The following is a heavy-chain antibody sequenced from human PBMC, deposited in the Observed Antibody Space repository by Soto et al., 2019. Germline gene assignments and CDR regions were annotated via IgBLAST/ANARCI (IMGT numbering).Heavy chain of an antibody. J-gene: IGHJ4*02. D-gene: IGHD3-10*01. CDR2: ITSSGGST. CDR1: RFTFSSYA. V-gene: IGHV3-23*01. Sequence: PGGSLRLSCAASRFTFSSYAMTWVRQAPGKGLEWVSTITSSGGSTYYADSVKGRFTISRDNSNNTLYLQMNGLRADDTAVYYCSKSGDGYWGQGTLVTVSS. CDR3: SKSGDGY.